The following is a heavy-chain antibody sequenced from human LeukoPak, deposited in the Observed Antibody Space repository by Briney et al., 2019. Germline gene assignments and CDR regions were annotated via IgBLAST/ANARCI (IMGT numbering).Heavy chain of an antibody. J-gene: IGHJ4*02. Sequence: PEGSLRLSCAASGFTFSSYAMSWVRQAPGKGLEWVSGISSGGGSTYYADSVKGRFTISRDKSKNTLYLQMNSLRAEDTAVYYCAKALSISASGTDYWGQGTLVTVSS. CDR1: GFTFSSYA. D-gene: IGHD6-13*01. CDR3: AKALSISASGTDY. V-gene: IGHV3-23*01. CDR2: ISSGGGST.